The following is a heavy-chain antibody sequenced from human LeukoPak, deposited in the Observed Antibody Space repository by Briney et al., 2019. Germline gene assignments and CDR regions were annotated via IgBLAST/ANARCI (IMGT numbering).Heavy chain of an antibody. D-gene: IGHD1-26*01. CDR2: IYYSGST. Sequence: SETLSLTCTVSGGPISSYYWSWIRQPPGKGLEWIGYIYYSGSTNYNPSLKSRVTISVDTSKNQFSLKLSSVTAADAAVYYCARDRPPLKYGTGGMDVWGQGTTVTVSS. CDR3: ARDRPPLKYGTGGMDV. J-gene: IGHJ6*02. V-gene: IGHV4-59*01. CDR1: GGPISSYY.